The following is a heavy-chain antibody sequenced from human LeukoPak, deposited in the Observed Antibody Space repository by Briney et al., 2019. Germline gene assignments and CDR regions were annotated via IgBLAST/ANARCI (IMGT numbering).Heavy chain of an antibody. CDR3: AGLVGRYSSGLYYYYFDY. D-gene: IGHD3-22*01. Sequence: PSETLSLTCAVSGASIASHSWWSWVRQPPGKGLEWIGEVYHSGGANYKPSLKSRVTISVDTSRNHFSLKLTSVTAADTAVYYCAGLVGRYSSGLYYYYFDYWGQGTLVTVSS. CDR1: GASIASHSW. J-gene: IGHJ4*02. CDR2: VYHSGGA. V-gene: IGHV4/OR15-8*01.